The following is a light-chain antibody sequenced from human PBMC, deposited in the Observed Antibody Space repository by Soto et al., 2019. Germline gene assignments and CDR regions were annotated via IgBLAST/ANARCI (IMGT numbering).Light chain of an antibody. CDR1: QGISNY. Sequence: DIQMTQSPSSLSASVGDRVTITCRASQGISNYLAWYQQKPGKVPKVLIYGASILRSGVPSRFSGSGSGTDFTLTISSLQPEDVATYYCQKYNGAPFTFGGGTKVDIK. V-gene: IGKV1-27*01. J-gene: IGKJ4*01. CDR2: GAS. CDR3: QKYNGAPFT.